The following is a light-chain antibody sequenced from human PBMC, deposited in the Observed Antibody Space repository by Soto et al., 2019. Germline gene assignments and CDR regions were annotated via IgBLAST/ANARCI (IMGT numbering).Light chain of an antibody. CDR2: GAS. CDR1: QSISNN. V-gene: IGKV3-15*01. J-gene: IGKJ1*01. Sequence: EIVMTQSPATLSVSPGERATLSCRASQSISNNLAWYQQKPGQAPRLLIYGASTRASGIPTRFSGSGSGTQFTLTISSLQSEDFAVYYCQQYKNWPPCTFGQGTKVDIK. CDR3: QQYKNWPPCT.